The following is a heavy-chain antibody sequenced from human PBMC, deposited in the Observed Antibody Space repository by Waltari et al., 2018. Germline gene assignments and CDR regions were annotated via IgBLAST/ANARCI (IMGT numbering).Heavy chain of an antibody. J-gene: IGHJ4*02. V-gene: IGHV3-23*01. CDR2: ISGSGGST. CDR1: GFTFSSYA. D-gene: IGHD5-18*01. Sequence: EVQLLESGGGLVQPGGSLRLSCAASGFTFSSYAMSWVRQAPGKGLEWVSAISGSGGSTYYADSVKGRFTISRDNYMDTVYLQMNSLRAEDTAVYFCAKDGYGTADYWGQGTQVTVSS. CDR3: AKDGYGTADY.